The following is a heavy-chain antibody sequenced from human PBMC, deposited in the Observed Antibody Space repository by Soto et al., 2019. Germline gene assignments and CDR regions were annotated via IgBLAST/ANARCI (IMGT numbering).Heavy chain of an antibody. CDR3: ARFTPDHRGAFQWFDL. CDR2: NFYNGGT. J-gene: IGHJ5*02. D-gene: IGHD3-16*01. Sequence: SETLSLTCTASGASISRYYWSWVRQPPGKGLEWIGYNFYNGGTNYNPSLKSRVSISLDATKNKFSLELNSVTAADTAVYFCARFTPDHRGAFQWFDLRGQLTLVAVSS. V-gene: IGHV4-59*01. CDR1: GASISRYY.